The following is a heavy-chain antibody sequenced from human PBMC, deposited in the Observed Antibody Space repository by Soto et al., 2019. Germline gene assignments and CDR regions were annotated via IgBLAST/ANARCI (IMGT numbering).Heavy chain of an antibody. CDR3: ARGSPSRYVAVF. V-gene: IGHV3-74*01. CDR2: INSDGSST. D-gene: IGHD5-12*01. J-gene: IGHJ4*02. CDR1: GFTFNSSW. Sequence: EVQLVESGGGLVQPGGSLRLSCAASGFTFNSSWMHWVRQAPGKGLVWVARINSDGSSTSYADSVKGRFTISRDNAKNTLFLQMNSLRAEDTAVYYCARGSPSRYVAVFWGQGTLVTVSS.